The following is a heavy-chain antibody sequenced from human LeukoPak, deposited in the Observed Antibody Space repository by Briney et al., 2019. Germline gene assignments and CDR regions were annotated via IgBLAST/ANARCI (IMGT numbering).Heavy chain of an antibody. CDR1: GFTFSSYE. V-gene: IGHV3-48*03. CDR3: ARDQYFAFDY. D-gene: IGHD2/OR15-2a*01. CDR2: ISSSGSTI. Sequence: GGSLRLSCAASGFTFSSYEMNWVRQAPGKGLEWVSYISSSGSTIYYADSVKGRFTISRDDAKNSLYLQMNSLRAEDTAVYYCARDQYFAFDYWGQGTLVTVSS. J-gene: IGHJ4*02.